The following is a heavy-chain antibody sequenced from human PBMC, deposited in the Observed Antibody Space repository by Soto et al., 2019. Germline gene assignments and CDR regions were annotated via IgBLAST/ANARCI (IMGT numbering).Heavy chain of an antibody. J-gene: IGHJ4*02. CDR3: ARVVYSSSWYVDY. Sequence: GGSLRLSCAASGFTFSSYATSWVRQAPGKGLEWVSAISGSGGSTYYADSVKGRFTISRDNSKNTLYLQMNSLRAEDTAVYYCARVVYSSSWYVDYWGQGTLVTVSS. CDR2: ISGSGGST. CDR1: GFTFSSYA. V-gene: IGHV3-23*01. D-gene: IGHD6-13*01.